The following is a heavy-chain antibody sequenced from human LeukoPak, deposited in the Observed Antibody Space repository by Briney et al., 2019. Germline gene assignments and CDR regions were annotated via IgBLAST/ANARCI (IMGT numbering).Heavy chain of an antibody. Sequence: GGSLRLSCAASGFTFRSYWMSWVRQAPGKGLEWVANIKQDGSDKYYVDSVKGRFTISRDNAKNSLYLQMNSLRAEDTAVYYCAREYCTNGVCYNQGYYFDYWGQGTLVTVSS. CDR3: AREYCTNGVCYNQGYYFDY. D-gene: IGHD2-8*01. V-gene: IGHV3-7*01. CDR2: IKQDGSDK. CDR1: GFTFRSYW. J-gene: IGHJ4*02.